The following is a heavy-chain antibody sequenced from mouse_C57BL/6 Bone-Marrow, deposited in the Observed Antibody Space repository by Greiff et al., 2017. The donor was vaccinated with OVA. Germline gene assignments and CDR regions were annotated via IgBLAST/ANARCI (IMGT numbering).Heavy chain of an antibody. D-gene: IGHD2-4*01. V-gene: IGHV14-2*01. Sequence: EVQLQQSGAELVKPGASVKLSCTASGFNIKDYYMPWVKQRTEQGLEWIGRIDPEDGDTKYAPKFQGKATITADTSSNTAYLQLSSLTSEDTAVYYCAFIYYDFFAYWGQGTLVTVSA. CDR1: GFNIKDYY. CDR3: AFIYYDFFAY. J-gene: IGHJ3*01. CDR2: IDPEDGDT.